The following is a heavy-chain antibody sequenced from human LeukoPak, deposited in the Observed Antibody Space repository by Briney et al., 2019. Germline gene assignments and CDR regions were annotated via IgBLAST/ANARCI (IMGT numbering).Heavy chain of an antibody. J-gene: IGHJ4*02. CDR1: GFTFSNAW. Sequence: GGSLRLSCAASGFTFSNAWMSWVRQAPGKGLEWVGRIKSKSDGGTTDYAAPVKGRFTISRDDSKNTLYLQMNSLKTEDTAVYYYTTRYGSGRTFDYWGQGTLVTVSS. CDR2: IKSKSDGGTT. D-gene: IGHD3-10*01. CDR3: TTRYGSGRTFDY. V-gene: IGHV3-15*01.